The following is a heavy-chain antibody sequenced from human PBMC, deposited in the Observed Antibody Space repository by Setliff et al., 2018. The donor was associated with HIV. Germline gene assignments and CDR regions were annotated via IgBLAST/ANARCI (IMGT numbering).Heavy chain of an antibody. V-gene: IGHV3-21*01. CDR3: ARDATRGGDMDV. CDR2: ISSSSSYI. J-gene: IGHJ6*03. D-gene: IGHD2-15*01. CDR1: GFTFSNYV. Sequence: GGSLRLSCAGSGFTFSNYVMNWVRLAPGKGLEWVSCISSSSSYIYYGDSVKGRFTISRDNAKNSLYLQMNSLRAEDTAVYYCARDATRGGDMDVWAKGTTVTVSS.